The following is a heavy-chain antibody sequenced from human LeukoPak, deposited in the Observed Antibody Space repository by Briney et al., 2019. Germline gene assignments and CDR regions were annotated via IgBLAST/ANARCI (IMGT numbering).Heavy chain of an antibody. CDR1: GYNFAEYW. V-gene: IGHV5-51*01. D-gene: IGHD5-12*01. Sequence: GESLKISCKGSGYNFAEYWIAWVRQMPGKGLEWMGIVHPGDSDTRYNPSVQGQVTISADKSISTAYLQWNSLKASDSAMYYCARRDTGYYYFDSWGQGVLVSVSS. CDR3: ARRDTGYYYFDS. J-gene: IGHJ4*02. CDR2: VHPGDSDT.